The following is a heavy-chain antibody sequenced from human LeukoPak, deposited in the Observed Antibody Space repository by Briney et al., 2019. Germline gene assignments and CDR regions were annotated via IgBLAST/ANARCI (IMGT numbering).Heavy chain of an antibody. D-gene: IGHD1-1*01. J-gene: IGHJ4*02. Sequence: PGGSLRFSCAASGFTGYGMSWVRQAPGKGLEWVSGINWNGGSTGYADSVKGRFTISRDSAKNYLYLQMTSLRAEDTAFYYCARDTISNWASDYWGQGTLVTVSS. CDR1: GFTGYG. CDR3: ARDTISNWASDY. CDR2: INWNGGST. V-gene: IGHV3-20*04.